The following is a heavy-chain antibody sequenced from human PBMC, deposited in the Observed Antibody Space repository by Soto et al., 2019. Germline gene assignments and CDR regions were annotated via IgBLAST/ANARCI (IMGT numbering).Heavy chain of an antibody. Sequence: EVQLVESGGGLVQPGGSLRLSCAASGFTVSSNYMSWVRQAPGKGLEWVSVIYSGGSTYYADSVKGRFTISRHNSKNTLYLQMNGLRAEDTAVYYCATLTTVTTDYYYYYYMDVWGKGTTVTVSS. J-gene: IGHJ6*03. CDR1: GFTVSSNY. CDR3: ATLTTVTTDYYYYYYMDV. V-gene: IGHV3-53*04. CDR2: IYSGGST. D-gene: IGHD4-17*01.